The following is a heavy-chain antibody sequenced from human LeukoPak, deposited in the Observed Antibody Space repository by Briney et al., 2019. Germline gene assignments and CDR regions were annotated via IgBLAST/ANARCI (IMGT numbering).Heavy chain of an antibody. J-gene: IGHJ4*02. CDR3: TRGHGSSWFLEKYYFDY. CDR2: IYYSGST. CDR1: GGSISSGGYY. V-gene: IGHV4-31*03. D-gene: IGHD6-13*01. Sequence: SETLSLTCTVSGGSISSGGYYWSWIRQHPGKGLEWIGYIYYSGSTYYNPSLKSRVTISVDTSKNQFSLKLSSVTAADTAVYYCTRGHGSSWFLEKYYFDYWGQGTLVTVSS.